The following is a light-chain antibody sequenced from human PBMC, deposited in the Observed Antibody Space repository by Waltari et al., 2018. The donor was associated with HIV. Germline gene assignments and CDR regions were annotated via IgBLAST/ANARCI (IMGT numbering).Light chain of an antibody. CDR1: SSNIGAGYD. CDR3: QSYDSSLSGPWV. J-gene: IGLJ3*02. CDR2: GTS. V-gene: IGLV1-40*01. Sequence: QSVLTQPPSVSGAPGQRVTISCTGSSSNIGAGYDVHWYQQLPGTAPKLLIYGTSNRPSGVPDRFSGSKCGTSASLAITGLQAEDEADYYCQSYDSSLSGPWVFGGGTKLTVL.